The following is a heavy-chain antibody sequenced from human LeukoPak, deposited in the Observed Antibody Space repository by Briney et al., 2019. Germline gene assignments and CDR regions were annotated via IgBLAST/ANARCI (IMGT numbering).Heavy chain of an antibody. Sequence: GGSLRLSCAASGFTFSNYWMSWVRRAPGKGLEWVAHIKQDGSETYYVDSVRGRFTISRDNAKKSLYLQMNSLRAEDTAVYYCARDFWGAHRVDYFDYWGQGTLVTVSS. V-gene: IGHV3-7*01. J-gene: IGHJ4*02. D-gene: IGHD3-3*01. CDR1: GFTFSNYW. CDR2: IKQDGSET. CDR3: ARDFWGAHRVDYFDY.